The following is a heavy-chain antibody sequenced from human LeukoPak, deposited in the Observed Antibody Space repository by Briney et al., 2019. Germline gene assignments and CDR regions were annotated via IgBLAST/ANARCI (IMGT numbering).Heavy chain of an antibody. CDR2: IYYSGST. CDR1: GGSISSYY. D-gene: IGHD6-13*01. V-gene: IGHV4-59*01. Sequence: SETLSLTCTVSGGSISSYYWRWIRQPPGKGLEWIGYIYYSGSTNYNPSLKSRVTISVDTSKNQFSLKLSSVTAADTAVYYCARGRRAAAVTGWFDPWGQGTLVTVSP. CDR3: ARGRRAAAVTGWFDP. J-gene: IGHJ5*02.